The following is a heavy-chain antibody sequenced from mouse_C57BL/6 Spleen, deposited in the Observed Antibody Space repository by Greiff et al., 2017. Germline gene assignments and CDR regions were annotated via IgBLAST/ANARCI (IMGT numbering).Heavy chain of an antibody. V-gene: IGHV1-82*01. CDR1: GYAFSSSW. J-gene: IGHJ3*01. Sequence: QVQLQQSGPELVKPGASVKISCKASGYAFSSSWMNWVKQRPGTGLEWIGRIYPGDGDTNYNGKFKGKATLTADKSSSSAYMQLSSLPSEDSAVYFCAKGYDGYLAWFAYWGQGTLVTVSA. D-gene: IGHD2-3*01. CDR3: AKGYDGYLAWFAY. CDR2: IYPGDGDT.